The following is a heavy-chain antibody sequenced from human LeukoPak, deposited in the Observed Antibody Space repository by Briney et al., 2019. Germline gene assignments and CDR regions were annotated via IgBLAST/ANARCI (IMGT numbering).Heavy chain of an antibody. D-gene: IGHD5-18*01. CDR2: ISYDGSNK. V-gene: IGHV3-30-3*01. CDR1: GFTFSSYA. CDR3: ARSGIQLWTGYFDY. Sequence: PGRSLRLSCAASGFTFSSYAMHWVRQAPGKGLEWVAVISYDGSNKYYADSVKGRFTISRDNSKNTLYLQMNSLRAEDTAVYYRARSGIQLWTGYFDYWGQGTLVTVSS. J-gene: IGHJ4*02.